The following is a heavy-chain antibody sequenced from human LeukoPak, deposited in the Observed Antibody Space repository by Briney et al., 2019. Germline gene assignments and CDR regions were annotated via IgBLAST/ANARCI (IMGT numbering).Heavy chain of an antibody. V-gene: IGHV3-7*01. CDR3: ARDRGSNYAYFDY. CDR2: IKQDGSEK. J-gene: IGHJ4*02. D-gene: IGHD4-11*01. CDR1: GFTFSSYW. Sequence: GGSLRLSCAASGFTFSSYWMSWVCQAPGTGLEWVANIKQDGSEKYYVDSVKGRFTISRDNAKNSLYLQMNSLRVEDTAVYYCARDRGSNYAYFDYWGQGTLVTVSS.